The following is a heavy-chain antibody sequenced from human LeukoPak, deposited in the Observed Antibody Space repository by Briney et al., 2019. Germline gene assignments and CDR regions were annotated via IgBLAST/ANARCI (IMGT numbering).Heavy chain of an antibody. J-gene: IGHJ5*02. CDR1: GGSISSYY. CDR2: IYYSGST. V-gene: IGHV4-59*01. D-gene: IGHD3-22*01. Sequence: SETLSLTCTVSGGSISSYYWSWIRQPPGKGLEWIGYIYYSGSTNYNPSLKSRVTISVDTSKNQFSLKLSSVTAADTAVYYCARSFPPYYYDSSGYYEGWFDPWGQGTLVTVSS. CDR3: ARSFPPYYYDSSGYYEGWFDP.